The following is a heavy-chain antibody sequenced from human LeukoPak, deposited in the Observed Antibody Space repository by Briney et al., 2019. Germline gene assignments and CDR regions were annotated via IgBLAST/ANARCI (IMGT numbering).Heavy chain of an antibody. Sequence: PGGSLRLSCAASGFTFSRFAMSWVRQAPGKGLEWVSYISSRSSTIYYADSVKGRFTISRDNAKNSLYLQMNSLRAEDTAVYYCATHELKDAFDIWGQGTMVTVSS. J-gene: IGHJ3*02. CDR1: GFTFSRFA. D-gene: IGHD3-10*01. V-gene: IGHV3-48*01. CDR3: ATHELKDAFDI. CDR2: ISSRSSTI.